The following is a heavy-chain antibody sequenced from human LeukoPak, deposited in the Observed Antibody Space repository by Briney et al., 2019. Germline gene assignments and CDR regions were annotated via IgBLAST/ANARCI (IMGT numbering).Heavy chain of an antibody. J-gene: IGHJ4*02. CDR2: IYPGDSDT. V-gene: IGHV5-51*01. D-gene: IGHD3-3*01. Sequence: PGESLKISCKGSGYSFTSYWIGLVRQMPGKGLEWMGIIYPGDSDTRYSPSFQGQVTISADKSISTAYLQWSSLKASDTAMYYCARTYYDFWSGYYTPFDYWGQGTLVTVSS. CDR1: GYSFTSYW. CDR3: ARTYYDFWSGYYTPFDY.